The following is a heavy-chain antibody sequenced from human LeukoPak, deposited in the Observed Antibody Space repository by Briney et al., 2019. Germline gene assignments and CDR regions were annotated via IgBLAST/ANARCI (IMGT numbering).Heavy chain of an antibody. Sequence: SGGSLRLSCAASKFTFRSYWMHWVRQAPGKGLVWVSRINPDGGTTNYADSVKGRFTISRDNAKNTLYLQMNSLRAEDTAVYYCARVLLGSWDWFDPWGQGTLVTVSS. V-gene: IGHV3-74*01. CDR2: INPDGGTT. CDR1: KFTFRSYW. CDR3: ARVLLGSWDWFDP. J-gene: IGHJ5*02. D-gene: IGHD3-10*01.